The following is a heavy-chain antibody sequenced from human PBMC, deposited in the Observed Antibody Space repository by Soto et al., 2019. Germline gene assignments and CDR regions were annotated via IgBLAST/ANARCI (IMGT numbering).Heavy chain of an antibody. CDR3: ARSGGVARTSYYYYYMDV. CDR2: IYYSGST. J-gene: IGHJ6*03. V-gene: IGHV4-59*01. Sequence: WETLSLTCTVSGGSISSYYWSWIQQPPGKGLEWIGYIYYSGSTNYNPSLKSRVTISVDTSKNQFSLKLSSVTAADTAVYYCARSGGVARTSYYYYYMDVWGKGTTVTVSS. D-gene: IGHD3-16*01. CDR1: GGSISSYY.